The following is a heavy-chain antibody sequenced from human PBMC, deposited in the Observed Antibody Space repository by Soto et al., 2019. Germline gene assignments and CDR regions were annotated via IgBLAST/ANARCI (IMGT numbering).Heavy chain of an antibody. CDR1: GFTFSSYS. Sequence: GVSLRLSCAASGFTFSSYSMNWVRQAPGKGLEWVSSISSSSFSINYADSVKGRFSISRDNAQNSLHLQMNNLRAEDTAVYYCEGHESPKIYGMDVWRQGNTVTVS. CDR3: EGHESPKIYGMDV. J-gene: IGHJ6*02. V-gene: IGHV3-21*01. CDR2: ISSSSFSI.